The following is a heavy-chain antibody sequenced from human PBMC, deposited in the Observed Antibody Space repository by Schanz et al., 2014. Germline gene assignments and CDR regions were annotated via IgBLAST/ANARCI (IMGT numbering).Heavy chain of an antibody. CDR3: ARGVRIDY. J-gene: IGHJ4*02. CDR2: ISSSGSTI. CDR1: GFTFFGSFA. V-gene: IGHV3-48*04. D-gene: IGHD3-3*01. Sequence: EVQLLESGGGLVQPGGSLRLSCVASGFTFFGSFAMSWVRQAPGKGLEWVSYISSSGSTIYYADSVKGRFTISRDNAKNSLYLQMNSLRAEDTAVYYCARGVRIDYWGQGTLVTVSS.